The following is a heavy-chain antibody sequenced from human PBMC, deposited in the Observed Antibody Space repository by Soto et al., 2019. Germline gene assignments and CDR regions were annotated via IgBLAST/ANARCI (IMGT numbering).Heavy chain of an antibody. CDR2: ISGSGGST. Sequence: GGSLRLSCAASGFTFSSYAMSWVRQAPGKGLEWVSAISGSGGSTYYADSVKGRFTISRDNSKNTLYLQMNSLRAEDTAVYYCARGGPYYYGSGSPAGMDVWGQGTTVTVSS. V-gene: IGHV3-23*01. CDR3: ARGGPYYYGSGSPAGMDV. CDR1: GFTFSSYA. D-gene: IGHD3-10*01. J-gene: IGHJ6*02.